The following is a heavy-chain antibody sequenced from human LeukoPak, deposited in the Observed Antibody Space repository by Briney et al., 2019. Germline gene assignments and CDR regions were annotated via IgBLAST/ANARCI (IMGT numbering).Heavy chain of an antibody. CDR3: ASHDYANDY. CDR1: GFTFDDYA. V-gene: IGHV3-43*02. Sequence: PGGSLRLSCAASGFTFDDYAMHWVRQAPGKGLDWVSLIGGDGGTTYYADSVKGRFTISRDNSKNSLYLQMNSLRTEDTALYYCASHDYANDYWGQGTLVTVSS. D-gene: IGHD4-17*01. J-gene: IGHJ4*02. CDR2: IGGDGGTT.